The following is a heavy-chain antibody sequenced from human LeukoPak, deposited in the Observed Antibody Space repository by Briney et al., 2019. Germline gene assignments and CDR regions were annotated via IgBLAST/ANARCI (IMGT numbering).Heavy chain of an antibody. CDR1: GYTLTELS. D-gene: IGHD6-19*01. CDR2: FDPEDGET. V-gene: IGHV1-24*01. Sequence: ASVKVSCKVSGYTLTELSMHWVRQAPGKGLEWMGGFDPEDGETIYAQKFQGRVTMTEDTSTDTAYMELSSLRSEDTAVYHCATPSEIAYSSGWYYFDYWGQGTLVTVSS. J-gene: IGHJ4*02. CDR3: ATPSEIAYSSGWYYFDY.